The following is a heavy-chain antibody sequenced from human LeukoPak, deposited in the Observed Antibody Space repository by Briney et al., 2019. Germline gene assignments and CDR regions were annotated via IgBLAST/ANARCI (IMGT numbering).Heavy chain of an antibody. CDR2: IYYSGRT. V-gene: IGHV4-59*01. CDR3: ARGGVVGTMLRTINWFDP. CDR1: GVPISNYY. D-gene: IGHD3-10*01. J-gene: IGHJ5*02. Sequence: SETLSLTCTVSGVPISNYYWNWIRKSPGKGLGWIGHIYYSGRTDYNPSLKSRVTVSVDTSKRQFSLELSSVTAADTAVYYCARGGVVGTMLRTINWFDPWGPGTLVAVSS.